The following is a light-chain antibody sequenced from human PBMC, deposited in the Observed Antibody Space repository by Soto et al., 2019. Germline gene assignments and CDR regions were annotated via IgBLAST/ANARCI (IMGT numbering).Light chain of an antibody. Sequence: QSVLTQPPSVSGAPGQRVTISCTGSSSNIGAGYDVHWYQHLPGTAPKLLIYGNTNRPSGVPDRFSGSKSGTSASLAITGLQTEDEADYYCQAYDSSMNGLGVFGPWTKVTVL. CDR3: QAYDSSMNGLGV. CDR2: GNT. CDR1: SSNIGAGYD. V-gene: IGLV1-40*01. J-gene: IGLJ1*01.